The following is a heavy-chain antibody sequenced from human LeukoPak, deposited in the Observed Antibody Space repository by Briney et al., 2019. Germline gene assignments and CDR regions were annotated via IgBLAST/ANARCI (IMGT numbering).Heavy chain of an antibody. D-gene: IGHD1-1*01. V-gene: IGHV1-8*03. J-gene: IGHJ4*02. CDR3: TTTTYFTASGYDY. Sequence: ASVAVSCNASGYTFTNYDINWWRQATGPGRGRRGWMHPNNVVSGYEQKFTRRGAITRATATITSYMELRSLTSDDTATHFCTTTTYFTASGYDYWGQGTLVTVSS. CDR2: MHPNNVVS. CDR1: GYTFTNYD.